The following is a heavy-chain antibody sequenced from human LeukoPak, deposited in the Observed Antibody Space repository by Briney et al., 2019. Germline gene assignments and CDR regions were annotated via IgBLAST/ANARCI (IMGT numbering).Heavy chain of an antibody. Sequence: PSETLSLTCTVSGGSISSYYWSWIRQPPGKGLEWIGYIYYSGSTNYNPSLKSRVTISVDTSKNQFSLKLSSVTAADTAVYYCARDVHYYGMDVWGQGTTVTVSS. CDR2: IYYSGST. CDR3: ARDVHYYGMDV. CDR1: GGSISSYY. V-gene: IGHV4-59*01. J-gene: IGHJ6*02. D-gene: IGHD2-8*01.